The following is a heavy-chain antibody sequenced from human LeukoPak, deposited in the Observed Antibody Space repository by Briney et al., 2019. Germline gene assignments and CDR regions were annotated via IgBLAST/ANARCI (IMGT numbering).Heavy chain of an antibody. D-gene: IGHD2-8*01. V-gene: IGHV3-48*03. Sequence: GGSLRLSCAASGFTFSTYEMTWVRQAPGKGLEWVSYISASGNGRTIYYTDSVKGRFTISRDNAKNSLYLQMNSLGAEDTAVYYCARDPERGVYFEYWGQGALVTVSS. CDR1: GFTFSTYE. CDR2: ISASGNGRTI. J-gene: IGHJ4*02. CDR3: ARDPERGVYFEY.